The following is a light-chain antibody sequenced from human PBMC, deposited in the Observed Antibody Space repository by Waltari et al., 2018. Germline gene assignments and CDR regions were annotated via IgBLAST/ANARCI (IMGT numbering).Light chain of an antibody. CDR2: GAS. V-gene: IGKV3-20*01. CDR3: QHHVRLPAT. Sequence: IVLTQSPGTLCLSPGGRATLSCRASQNIGNYLAWYQQKPGQAPRLLIYGASSRAAGIPDRFSGSGSGADFSLTISRLEPEDFAVYYCQHHVRLPATFGQGTKV. J-gene: IGKJ1*01. CDR1: QNIGNY.